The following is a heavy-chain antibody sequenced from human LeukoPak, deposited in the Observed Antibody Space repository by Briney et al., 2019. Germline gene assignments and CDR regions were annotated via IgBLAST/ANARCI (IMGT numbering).Heavy chain of an antibody. Sequence: PGGSLRLSCVASGLTFSNFGMSWVRQAPGKGLEWVSGLDWNGGDTGYADSVKGRFTISRDNSKNTLYLQMNSLRAEDTAVYYCAKDRYYYDSLRYFQHWGQGTLVTVSS. D-gene: IGHD3-22*01. J-gene: IGHJ1*01. CDR1: GLTFSNFG. V-gene: IGHV3-20*04. CDR3: AKDRYYYDSLRYFQH. CDR2: LDWNGGDT.